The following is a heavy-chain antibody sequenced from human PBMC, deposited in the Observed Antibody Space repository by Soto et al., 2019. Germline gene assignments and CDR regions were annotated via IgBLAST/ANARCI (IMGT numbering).Heavy chain of an antibody. J-gene: IGHJ6*02. V-gene: IGHV1-8*01. CDR1: GYTFTRYD. CDR3: ARGRVDYGDYEVYYYYYYGMDV. Sequence: ASVKVSCKASGYTFTRYDINWVRQATGQGIEWMGWMNPNSGNTGYAQKFQGRVTMTRYTSISTAYMELSSLRSEATAVYYCARGRVDYGDYEVYYYYYYGMDVGGQGTTVTVSS. CDR2: MNPNSGNT. D-gene: IGHD4-17*01.